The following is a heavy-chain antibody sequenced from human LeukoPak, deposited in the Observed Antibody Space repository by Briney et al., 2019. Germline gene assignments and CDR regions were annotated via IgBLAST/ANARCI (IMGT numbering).Heavy chain of an antibody. Sequence: GGSLRLSCAASGFTFSRYSMSWVRQAPGKGLERVSYISSSSSMYYAGSVKGRFTISRDDAKNSLYLQMNSLRDEDTAVYYCARPSMVQETNIAAFDSWGQGTLVTVSS. CDR2: ISSSSSM. CDR3: ARPSMVQETNIAAFDS. V-gene: IGHV3-48*02. CDR1: GFTFSRYS. J-gene: IGHJ4*02. D-gene: IGHD2-15*01.